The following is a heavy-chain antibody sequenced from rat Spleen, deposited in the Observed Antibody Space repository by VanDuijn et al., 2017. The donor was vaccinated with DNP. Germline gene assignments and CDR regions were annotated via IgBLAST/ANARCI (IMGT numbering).Heavy chain of an antibody. CDR1: GFIFSNYW. CDR2: ITNAGGST. D-gene: IGHD1-1*01. V-gene: IGHV5-31*01. Sequence: EVQLVESGGGPVQPGRSLKLSCVASGFIFSNYWMTWIRQAPGKGLEWVASITNAGGSTYYPDSVKGRLTISRDSAKSTLYLQVNSLRSEDTATYYCTTLSFITTVVGDYWGQGVMVTVSS. J-gene: IGHJ2*01. CDR3: TTLSFITTVVGDY.